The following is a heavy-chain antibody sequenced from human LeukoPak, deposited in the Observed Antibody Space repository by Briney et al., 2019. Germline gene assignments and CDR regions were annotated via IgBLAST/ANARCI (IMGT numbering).Heavy chain of an antibody. V-gene: IGHV3-30*02. CDR2: IRYDGSNK. J-gene: IGHJ4*02. D-gene: IGHD3-9*01. Sequence: PGGSLRLSCAASGFTFSSYGMHWVRQAPGKGLEWVAFIRYDGSNKYYADSVKGRFTISRDNAKNSLYLQMNSLRAEHTAVYYCARLRYFDWSGGREFDYWGQGTLVTVSS. CDR3: ARLRYFDWSGGREFDY. CDR1: GFTFSSYG.